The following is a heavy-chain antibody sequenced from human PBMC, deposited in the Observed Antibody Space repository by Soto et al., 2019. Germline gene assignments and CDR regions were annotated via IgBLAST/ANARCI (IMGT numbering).Heavy chain of an antibody. CDR3: ARDSSRVRYFDWLLSGWFDP. Sequence: SVKVSCKASGGTFSSYAISWVRQAPGQGLEWMGGIIPIFGTANYAQRFQGRVTITADKSTSTAYMELSSLRSEDTAVYYCARDSSRVRYFDWLLSGWFDPWGQGTLVTVSS. J-gene: IGHJ5*02. CDR1: GGTFSSYA. CDR2: IIPIFGTA. V-gene: IGHV1-69*06. D-gene: IGHD3-9*01.